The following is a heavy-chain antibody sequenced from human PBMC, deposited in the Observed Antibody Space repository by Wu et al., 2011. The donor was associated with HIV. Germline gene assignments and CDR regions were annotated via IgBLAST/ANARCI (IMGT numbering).Heavy chain of an antibody. CDR1: GYSFTSYG. CDR2: ISAYSGDT. D-gene: IGHD3/OR15-3a*01. V-gene: IGHV1-18*01. J-gene: IGHJ3*01. Sequence: QVQLVQSGVEVKKPGASVKVSCKASGYSFTSYGISWVRQAPGQGLEWMGWISAYSGDTNYAQKLQGRVTMTTDTSTSTAYMELRSLRSEDTAVYYCARVRRGLEAGEDAFDFWGQGDKWSPVSS. CDR3: ARVRRGLEAGEDAFDF.